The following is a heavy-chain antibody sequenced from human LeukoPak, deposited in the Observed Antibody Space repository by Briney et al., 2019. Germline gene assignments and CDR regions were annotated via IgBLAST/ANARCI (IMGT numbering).Heavy chain of an antibody. V-gene: IGHV4-59*04. CDR1: GGSISSYY. Sequence: SETLSLTCTVSGGSISSYYWSWIRQPPGKGLEWIGYIYYSGSTYYNASLQSRVTISIDTSKNQFSLRLNSVTAADTAMYFCVKSGGYGLIDYWGQGTLVTVSS. CDR2: IYYSGST. D-gene: IGHD1-26*01. J-gene: IGHJ4*02. CDR3: VKSGGYGLIDY.